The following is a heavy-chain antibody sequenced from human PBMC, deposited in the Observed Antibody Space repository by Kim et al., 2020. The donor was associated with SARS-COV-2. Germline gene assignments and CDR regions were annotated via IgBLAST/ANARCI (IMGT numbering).Heavy chain of an antibody. CDR2: INHSGST. CDR1: GGSFSGYY. CDR3: ARSHNSGKGYSSSWYARPDGGMDV. D-gene: IGHD6-13*01. J-gene: IGHJ6*02. V-gene: IGHV4-34*01. Sequence: SETLSLTCAVYGGSFSGYYWSWIRQPPGKGLEWIGEINHSGSTNYNPSLKSRVTISVDTSKNQFSLKLSSVTAADTAVYYCARSHNSGKGYSSSWYARPDGGMDVWGQGTTVTVSS.